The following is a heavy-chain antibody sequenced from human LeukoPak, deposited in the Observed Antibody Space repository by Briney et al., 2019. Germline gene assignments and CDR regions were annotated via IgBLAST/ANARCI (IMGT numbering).Heavy chain of an antibody. D-gene: IGHD3-22*01. Sequence: SETLSLTCAVYGGSFSGYYWSWIRQPPGKGLEWIGEINHSGSTNYNPSLKSRVTISVDTSKSQFSLKLSSVTAADTAVYYCARGLGYYYDSSGSFRYWGQGTLVTVSS. CDR3: ARGLGYYYDSSGSFRY. J-gene: IGHJ4*02. V-gene: IGHV4-34*01. CDR2: INHSGST. CDR1: GGSFSGYY.